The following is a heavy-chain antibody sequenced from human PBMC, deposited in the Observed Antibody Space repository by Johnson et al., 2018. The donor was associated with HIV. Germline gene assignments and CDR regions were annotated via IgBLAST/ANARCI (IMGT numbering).Heavy chain of an antibody. J-gene: IGHJ3*02. CDR1: GFTFSNSA. Sequence: QVQLVESGGGVVQPGRALRLSCAASGFTFSNSAMHWVRQAPGKGLEWVAVISYAGDNVYYADSVKGRFTISRDNSKNTLYLQMNSLRVADTAVYYCARDRSLWFRELWPRDAFDMWGQGTMVTVSS. CDR3: ARDRSLWFRELWPRDAFDM. CDR2: ISYAGDNV. D-gene: IGHD3-10*01. V-gene: IGHV3-30-3*01.